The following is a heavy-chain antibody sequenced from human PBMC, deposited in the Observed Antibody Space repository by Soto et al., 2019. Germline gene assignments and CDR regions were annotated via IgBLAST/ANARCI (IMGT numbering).Heavy chain of an antibody. J-gene: IGHJ4*02. Sequence: GGSLRLSCAASGFTFSSYAMSWVRQAPGKGLEWVSAISGSGGSTYYVDSVKGRFTISRDNSKNTLYLQMNSLRAEDTAVYYCAKDQGTDTAMDGFDYWGQGTLVTVSS. CDR3: AKDQGTDTAMDGFDY. CDR1: GFTFSSYA. CDR2: ISGSGGST. V-gene: IGHV3-23*01. D-gene: IGHD5-18*01.